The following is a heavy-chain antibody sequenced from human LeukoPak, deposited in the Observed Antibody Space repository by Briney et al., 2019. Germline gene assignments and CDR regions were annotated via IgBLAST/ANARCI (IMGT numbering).Heavy chain of an antibody. J-gene: IGHJ5*02. V-gene: IGHV1-18*01. Sequence: ASVKVSCKASGYTFTSYGISWVRQAPGQGLEWMGWISAYNGNTNYAQKLQGRVTMTTDTSTSTAYMELRSLRSDDTAVYYCARDWGHYDSSGYWFDPWGQGTLVTVSS. CDR2: ISAYNGNT. D-gene: IGHD3-22*01. CDR1: GYTFTSYG. CDR3: ARDWGHYDSSGYWFDP.